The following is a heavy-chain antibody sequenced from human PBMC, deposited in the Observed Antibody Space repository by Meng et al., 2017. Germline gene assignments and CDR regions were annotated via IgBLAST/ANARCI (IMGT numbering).Heavy chain of an antibody. D-gene: IGHD6-13*01. CDR1: GFTFSSYA. V-gene: IGHV3-23*01. J-gene: IGHJ6*02. CDR3: AKQEQQLVLWYYGMDV. CDR2: ISGSGGSK. Sequence: GESLKISCAASGFTFSSYAMSWVRQAPGKGLEWVSAISGSGGSKYYADSVKGRFTISRDNSKNTLYLQMNSLRAEDTAVYYCAKQEQQLVLWYYGMDVWGQGTTVTVSS.